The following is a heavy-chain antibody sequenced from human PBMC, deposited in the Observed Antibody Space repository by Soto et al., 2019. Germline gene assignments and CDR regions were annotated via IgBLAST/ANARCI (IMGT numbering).Heavy chain of an antibody. CDR2: IGTAGDT. CDR3: AREGHGDYNFDY. CDR1: GFTFSSYD. V-gene: IGHV3-13*04. J-gene: IGHJ4*02. D-gene: IGHD4-17*01. Sequence: SLSSAASGFTFSSYDMHWVRQATGKGLEWVSAIGTAGDTYYPGSVKGRFTISRENAKNSLYLQMNSLRAGDTAVYYCAREGHGDYNFDYWGQGTLVTVSS.